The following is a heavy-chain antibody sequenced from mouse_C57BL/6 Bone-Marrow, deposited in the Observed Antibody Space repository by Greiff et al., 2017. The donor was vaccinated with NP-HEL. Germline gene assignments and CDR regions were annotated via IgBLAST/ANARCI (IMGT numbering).Heavy chain of an antibody. CDR3: ATETGFAY. J-gene: IGHJ3*01. V-gene: IGHV1-5*01. Sequence: VPLQQSGTVLVRPGASVKMSCKTSGYTFTSYWMHWVKQRPGQGLEWIGAIYPGNSDTSYNQKFKGKANLTAVTSASTAYMELSSLTNEDSAVYYCATETGFAYWGQGTLVTVSA. CDR1: GYTFTSYW. CDR2: IYPGNSDT.